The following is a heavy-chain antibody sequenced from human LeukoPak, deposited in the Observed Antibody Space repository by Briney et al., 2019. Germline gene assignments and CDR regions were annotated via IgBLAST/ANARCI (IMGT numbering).Heavy chain of an antibody. CDR1: GYTFTSYD. CDR3: ARQRDSFYI. Sequence: ASVKVSCKASGYTFTSYDINWVRQATGQGLEWMGWMNPNSGNTDYAQKFQGRVTITRSTSMSTAYMELGSLRSEDTAVYYCARQRDSFYIWGQGTTVTVSS. J-gene: IGHJ3*02. CDR2: MNPNSGNT. D-gene: IGHD3-22*01. V-gene: IGHV1-8*03.